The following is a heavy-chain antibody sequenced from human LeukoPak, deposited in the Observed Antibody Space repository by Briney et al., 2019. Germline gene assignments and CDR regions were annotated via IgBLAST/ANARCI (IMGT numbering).Heavy chain of an antibody. CDR3: ARETPKATFDY. Sequence: GASVRVSCEASGYTFTSYYIHWVRQAPGQGLEWVGTINPSGGNTNYAQRFQGRVTMTRDRSTSTVYMELSSLRSDDTAVYYCARETPKATFDYWGQGTLVTVSS. CDR1: GYTFTSYY. J-gene: IGHJ4*02. CDR2: INPSGGNT. V-gene: IGHV1-46*01.